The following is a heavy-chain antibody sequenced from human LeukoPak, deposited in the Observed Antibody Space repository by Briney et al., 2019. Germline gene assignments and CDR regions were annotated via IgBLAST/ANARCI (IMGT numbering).Heavy chain of an antibody. D-gene: IGHD3-10*02. CDR1: GFAFSSYA. J-gene: IGHJ5*01. CDR2: ISGSGGST. CDR3: AKDVLSDYDS. V-gene: IGHV3-23*01. Sequence: GGSLRLSCAASGFAFSSYAMSWVRQAPGKGLEWVLAISGSGGSTYYADSVKGRFTISRDNSKNTLYLQMNSLRAEDTAVYYCAKDVLSDYDSWGQGTLVTVSS.